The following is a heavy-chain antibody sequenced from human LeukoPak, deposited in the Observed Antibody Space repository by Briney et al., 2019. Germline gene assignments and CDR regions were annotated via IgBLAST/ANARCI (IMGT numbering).Heavy chain of an antibody. Sequence: GRSLRLSCAASGFTFRSYAMHWVRQAPGKGLEWMAIISYDGSNKYYADSVKGRFTISRDNSKNTLYLQMNSLRPEDTAVYYCEREAVGQIFFDYWGQGTLVTVSS. CDR3: EREAVGQIFFDY. CDR2: ISYDGSNK. D-gene: IGHD4-23*01. CDR1: GFTFRSYA. J-gene: IGHJ4*02. V-gene: IGHV3-30-3*01.